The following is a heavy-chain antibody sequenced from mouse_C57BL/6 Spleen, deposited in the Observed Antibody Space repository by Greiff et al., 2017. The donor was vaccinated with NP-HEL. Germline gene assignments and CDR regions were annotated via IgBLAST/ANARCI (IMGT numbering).Heavy chain of an antibody. CDR3: ARSNYDYDDGSLYFDV. J-gene: IGHJ1*03. D-gene: IGHD2-4*01. CDR2: IDPSDSYT. Sequence: VQLQQSGAELVMPGASVKLSCKASGYTFTSYWMHWVKQRPGQGLEWIGEIDPSDSYTNYNQKFKGKSTLTVDKSSSTAYMQLSSLTSEDSAVYYCARSNYDYDDGSLYFDVWGTGTTVTVSS. CDR1: GYTFTSYW. V-gene: IGHV1-69*01.